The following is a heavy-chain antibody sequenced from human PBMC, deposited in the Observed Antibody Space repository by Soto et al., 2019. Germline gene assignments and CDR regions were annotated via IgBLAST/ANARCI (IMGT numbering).Heavy chain of an antibody. Sequence: PSETLSLTCSVSGDSISSADYFWTWIRQSPGKGLDWMGYIFHSGTTYYKPSLKGRLLTSIENSKNQFSLRLTSVTSAASAVYFWAREPYLPKARNDFWGRGTLVTVSS. V-gene: IGHV4-30-4*01. CDR3: AREPYLPKARNDF. J-gene: IGHJ4*02. CDR1: GDSISSADYF. CDR2: IFHSGTT.